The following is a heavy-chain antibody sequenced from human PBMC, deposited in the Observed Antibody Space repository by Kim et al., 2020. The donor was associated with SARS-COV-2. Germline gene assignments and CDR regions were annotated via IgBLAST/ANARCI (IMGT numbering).Heavy chain of an antibody. CDR1: GGSISSSNW. V-gene: IGHV4-4*02. D-gene: IGHD2-2*02. Sequence: SETLSLTCAVSGGSISSSNWWSWVRQPPGKGLEWIGEIYHSGSTNYNPSLKSRVTISVDKSKNQFSLKLSSVTAADTAVYYCAGGTSSGSIPFDYWGQGTLVTVSS. J-gene: IGHJ4*02. CDR2: IYHSGST. CDR3: AGGTSSGSIPFDY.